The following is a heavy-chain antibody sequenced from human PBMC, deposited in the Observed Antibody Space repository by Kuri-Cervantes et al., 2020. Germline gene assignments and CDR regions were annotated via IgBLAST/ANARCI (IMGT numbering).Heavy chain of an antibody. V-gene: IGHV3-7*03. CDR2: IKEDGREK. CDR1: GFTFSNYW. D-gene: IGHD5-18*01. J-gene: IGHJ4*02. Sequence: GGSLRLSCVASGFTFSNYWMTWVRQPPGKGLEWVANIKEDGREKSYVDSVRGRFTISRDNAKNSPYLQMNSLRAEDTAVYYCARDYQSWYWGGYSYAVDYWGQGTLVTVSS. CDR3: ARDYQSWYWGGYSYAVDY.